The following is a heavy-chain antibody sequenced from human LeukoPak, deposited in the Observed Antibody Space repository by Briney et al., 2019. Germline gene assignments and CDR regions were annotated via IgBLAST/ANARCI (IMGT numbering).Heavy chain of an antibody. CDR3: ARVITIFGVVTPDY. D-gene: IGHD3-3*01. J-gene: IGHJ4*02. CDR2: ISYTGSDP. V-gene: IGHV3-33*08. Sequence: GRSLRLSCAGSGFSFNSYGIHWVRQAPGKGLEWVAVISYTGSDPYYADSVKGRFTLSRDNAKNSLYLQMNSLRAEGTAVYYCARVITIFGVVTPDYWGQGTLVTVSS. CDR1: GFSFNSYG.